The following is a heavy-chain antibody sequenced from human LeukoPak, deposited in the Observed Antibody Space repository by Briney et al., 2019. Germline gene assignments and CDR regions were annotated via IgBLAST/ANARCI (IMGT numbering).Heavy chain of an antibody. J-gene: IGHJ6*02. V-gene: IGHV3-48*02. CDR1: GFTFSSYS. CDR3: ARTRGVSYYGMDV. Sequence: GGSLRLSCAASGFTFSSYSMNWVRQAPGKGLEWVSYISSSSTIYYADSVKGRFTISRDNAKNSLYLQMNSLRDEDTAVYYCARTRGVSYYGMDVWGQGTTVTVSS. CDR2: ISSSSTI. D-gene: IGHD3-10*01.